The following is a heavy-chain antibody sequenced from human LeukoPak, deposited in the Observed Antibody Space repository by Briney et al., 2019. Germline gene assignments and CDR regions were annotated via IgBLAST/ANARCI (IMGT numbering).Heavy chain of an antibody. CDR3: ARVRMMGSSWYISFNWFDP. CDR1: GGSISSSSYY. V-gene: IGHV4-39*07. D-gene: IGHD6-13*01. J-gene: IGHJ5*02. CDR2: IYYSGST. Sequence: SETLSLTCTVSGGSISSSSYYWGWIRQPPGKGLEWIGSIYYSGSTYHNPSLESRVTISVDTSKNQFSLKLSSVTAADTAVYYCARVRMMGSSWYISFNWFDPWGQGTLVTVSS.